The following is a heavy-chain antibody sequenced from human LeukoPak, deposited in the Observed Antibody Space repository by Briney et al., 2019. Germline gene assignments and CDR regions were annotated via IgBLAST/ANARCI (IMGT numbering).Heavy chain of an antibody. CDR3: AKEDGTYGSGRYYYFDY. CDR1: GFTFSNYA. Sequence: GGSLRLSCEASGFTFSNYAMSWVRQAPGKGLEWVSGICGHGISIYYADSVKGRFTISRDNSKSTLYLVMNSLRAEDTAVYYCAKEDGTYGSGRYYYFDYWGQGTLVTVSS. J-gene: IGHJ4*02. D-gene: IGHD3-10*01. V-gene: IGHV3-23*01. CDR2: ICGHGISI.